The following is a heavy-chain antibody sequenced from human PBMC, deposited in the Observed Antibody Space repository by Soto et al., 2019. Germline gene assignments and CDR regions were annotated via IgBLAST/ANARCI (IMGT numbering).Heavy chain of an antibody. V-gene: IGHV2-5*02. CDR1: GFSLSADGVG. D-gene: IGHD2-2*01. Sequence: QITLKESGPTLVKPTQTLTLTCTFSGFSLSADGVGVGWIRQPPGKALEWLALIYWDDDQRYSPSLKTRLTITKXTXKDXVAPTMTNMDPVDTATYYCAHAYGGTSWPNDAFDVWGQGTVVTVSS. CDR2: IYWDDDQ. J-gene: IGHJ3*01. CDR3: AHAYGGTSWPNDAFDV.